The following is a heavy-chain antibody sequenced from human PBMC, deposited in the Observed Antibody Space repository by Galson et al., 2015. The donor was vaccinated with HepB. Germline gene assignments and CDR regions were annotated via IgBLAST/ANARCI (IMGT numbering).Heavy chain of an antibody. Sequence: SLRLSCAASGFTFSDHYMDWVRQAPGKGLEWVGRTRNKPNSYTTEYAASVKGRFTISRDDSKNSLYLQMNSLKTEDTAVYYCARGDYPGEDTYFDYWGQGTLVTVSS. V-gene: IGHV3-72*01. J-gene: IGHJ4*02. D-gene: IGHD3-16*01. CDR2: TRNKPNSYTT. CDR1: GFTFSDHY. CDR3: ARGDYPGEDTYFDY.